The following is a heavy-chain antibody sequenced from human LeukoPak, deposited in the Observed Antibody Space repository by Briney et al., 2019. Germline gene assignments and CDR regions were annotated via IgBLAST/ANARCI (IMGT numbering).Heavy chain of an antibody. CDR2: LNENRSQI. D-gene: IGHD3-3*01. J-gene: IGHJ4*02. CDR3: ASFWNGYFDY. Sequence: GRSLRLSRAPSGFSFSTDWMSCVPDAPGGGRKWVTTLNENRSQISSVNSVNARFAISRENAKNSLYLQMNNPRADVTAVYCCASFWNGYFDYWGRGTLVTVSS. V-gene: IGHV3-7*01. CDR1: GFSFSTDW.